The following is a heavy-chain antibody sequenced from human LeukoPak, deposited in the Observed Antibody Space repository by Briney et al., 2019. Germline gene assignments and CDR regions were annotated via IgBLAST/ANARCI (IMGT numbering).Heavy chain of an antibody. Sequence: PSETLSLTCTVSGGSISNYFWSWIRQPAGKGLEWIGRIYTSGSTTYNPSLKSRVTVSVDTSKNQFSLNLTSVTAADTAVYYCARDLGGLRAAFDVWGQGTVVTVSS. CDR1: GGSISNYF. CDR3: ARDLGGLRAAFDV. V-gene: IGHV4-4*07. J-gene: IGHJ3*01. CDR2: IYTSGST.